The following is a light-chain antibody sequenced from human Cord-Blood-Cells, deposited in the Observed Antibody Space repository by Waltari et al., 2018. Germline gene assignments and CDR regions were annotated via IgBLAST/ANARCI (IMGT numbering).Light chain of an antibody. CDR1: SSDVGGYNY. J-gene: IGLJ2*01. Sequence: QSALTQPRSVSGSPGQSVTISCTGTSSDVGGYNYVSWYQQHPGKAPKLMIYDFSNRPSGVPDRFSGSKSGNTASLTISGLQAEDEADYYCCSYAGSFHVVFGGGTKLTVL. CDR3: CSYAGSFHVV. V-gene: IGLV2-11*01. CDR2: DFS.